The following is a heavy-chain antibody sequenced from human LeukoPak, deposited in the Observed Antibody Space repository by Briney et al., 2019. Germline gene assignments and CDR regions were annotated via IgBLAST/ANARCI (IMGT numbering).Heavy chain of an antibody. Sequence: SETLSLTCTVSSGSISSYYWSWIRQPPGKGLEWIGYISYSGSTNYNPSLKSRVAISVDTSKNQFSLKLSSVTAADMAMYYCARGGDTSSWYAWFDPWGQGTLVTVSS. CDR2: ISYSGST. V-gene: IGHV4-59*01. J-gene: IGHJ5*02. CDR1: SGSISSYY. CDR3: ARGGDTSSWYAWFDP. D-gene: IGHD6-13*01.